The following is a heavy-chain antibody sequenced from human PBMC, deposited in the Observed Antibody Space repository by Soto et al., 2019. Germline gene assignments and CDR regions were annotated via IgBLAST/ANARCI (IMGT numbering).Heavy chain of an antibody. Sequence: SQTLSLTCVISGDSVSSNSAAWNWIRQSPSRGLEWLGRTYYRSRWYNDYAVSVRSRITVNADTSKNQFSLHLNSVTPEDTAVYYCASSYYYGSGSYYIPGYWGQGTLVTVSS. CDR2: TYYRSRWYN. J-gene: IGHJ4*02. CDR1: GDSVSSNSAA. V-gene: IGHV6-1*01. CDR3: ASSYYYGSGSYYIPGY. D-gene: IGHD3-10*01.